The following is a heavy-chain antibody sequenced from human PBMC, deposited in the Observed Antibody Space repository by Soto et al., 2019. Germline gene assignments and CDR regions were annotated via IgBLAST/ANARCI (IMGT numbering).Heavy chain of an antibody. CDR3: ARDSEGEYCSGGSCYSDYYYYYGMDV. D-gene: IGHD2-15*01. V-gene: IGHV1-69*01. J-gene: IGHJ6*02. CDR2: IIPIFGTA. CDR1: GGTFSSYA. Sequence: QVQLVQSGAEVKKPGSSVKVSCKASGGTFSSYAISWVRQAPGQGLEWMGGIIPIFGTANYAQKFQGRVTITADESTSTAYMELSSLRSEDTAVYYCARDSEGEYCSGGSCYSDYYYYYGMDVWGQGTTVTVSS.